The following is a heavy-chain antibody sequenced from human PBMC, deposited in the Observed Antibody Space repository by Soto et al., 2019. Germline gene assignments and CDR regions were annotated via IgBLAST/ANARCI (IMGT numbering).Heavy chain of an antibody. Sequence: QVQLVESGGGVVQPGRSLRLSCAASGFTFSSYGMHWVRQAPGKGLEWVAVIWYDGSNKYYADSVKGRFTISRDNSKNTLDLQMNSLRAEDTAVYYCARDGLEPGYNDWYFDLWGRGTLVTVSS. CDR3: ARDGLEPGYNDWYFDL. J-gene: IGHJ2*01. CDR2: IWYDGSNK. D-gene: IGHD5-12*01. CDR1: GFTFSSYG. V-gene: IGHV3-33*01.